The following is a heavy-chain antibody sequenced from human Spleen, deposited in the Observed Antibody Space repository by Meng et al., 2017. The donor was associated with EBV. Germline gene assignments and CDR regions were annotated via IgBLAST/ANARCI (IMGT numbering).Heavy chain of an antibody. CDR3: AKTRSGSPWDFDY. CDR1: GYTFTSNN. D-gene: IGHD1-26*01. Sequence: QGQLVQSGAEVKKPGASVKVSCKASGYTFTSNNINWVRQSTGQGLEWMGWMDPNSGNTGFAQKFQGRVTMTRSTSIGTAYMELSSLRSEDTAVYYCAKTRSGSPWDFDYWGQGTLVTVSS. CDR2: MDPNSGNT. J-gene: IGHJ4*02. V-gene: IGHV1-8*01.